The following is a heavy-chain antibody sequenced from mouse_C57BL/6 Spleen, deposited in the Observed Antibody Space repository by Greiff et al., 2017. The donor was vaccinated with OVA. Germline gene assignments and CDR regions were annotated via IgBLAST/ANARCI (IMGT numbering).Heavy chain of an antibody. J-gene: IGHJ2*01. V-gene: IGHV1-81*01. CDR2: IYPRSGNT. CDR3: ARWRGGTIDY. CDR1: GYTFTSYG. Sequence: QVQLQQSGAELARPGASVKLSCKASGYTFTSYGISWVKQRTGQGLEWIGEIYPRSGNTYYNEKFKGKATLTADKSSSTAYMVLRSLTAEDSAVYFCARWRGGTIDYWGQGTTLTVSS. D-gene: IGHD4-1*01.